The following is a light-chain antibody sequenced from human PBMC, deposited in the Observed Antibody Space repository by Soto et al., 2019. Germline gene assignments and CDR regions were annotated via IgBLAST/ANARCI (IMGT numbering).Light chain of an antibody. CDR3: QLYGSSSPVT. V-gene: IGKV3-20*01. CDR1: QSVSSSY. CDR2: GAA. J-gene: IGKJ5*01. Sequence: EIVLTQSPGTLSLSPGERATLSCRASQSVSSSYLAWYQQKPGQAPRLLIYGAAGRPTGIPDRFSGSGSGTDFTLTINRPEPEDFAVYYCQLYGSSSPVTFGQGTRLQIK.